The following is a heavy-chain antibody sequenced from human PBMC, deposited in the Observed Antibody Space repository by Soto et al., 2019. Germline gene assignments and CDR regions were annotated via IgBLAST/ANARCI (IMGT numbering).Heavy chain of an antibody. Sequence: VAVISYDGSNKYYADSVKGRFTISRDNSKNTLYLQMNSLRAEDTAVYYCAKDQVRVVVAAAFDYWGQGTLVTVSS. CDR3: AKDQVRVVVAAAFDY. CDR2: ISYDGSNK. D-gene: IGHD2-15*01. V-gene: IGHV3-30*18. J-gene: IGHJ4*02.